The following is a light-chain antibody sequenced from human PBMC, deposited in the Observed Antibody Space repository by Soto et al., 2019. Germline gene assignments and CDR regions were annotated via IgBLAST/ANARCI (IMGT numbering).Light chain of an antibody. CDR1: QTVNNNY. CDR2: GAS. CDR3: QQYGGSAPWT. J-gene: IGKJ1*01. Sequence: EIVLMQPPGPLSVSPGDRVTLSCRASQTVNNNYLAWYQQKPGQAPRLLIYGASTPATGTPARFSGSGSGTHFTLTVSRLEPEDFAVYYCQQYGGSAPWTFGPGTKADIK. V-gene: IGKV3-20*01.